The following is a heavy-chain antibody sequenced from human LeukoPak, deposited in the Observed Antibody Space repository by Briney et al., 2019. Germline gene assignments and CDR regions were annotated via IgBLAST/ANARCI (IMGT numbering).Heavy chain of an antibody. J-gene: IGHJ6*03. Sequence: GGSLRLSCAASGFTFSSYGMSWVRQAPGKGLEWVSAISGSGGSTYYADSVKGRFTISRDNSKNTLYLQMNSLRAEDTAVYYCARDRLAAPGTHPMFFYYYMDVWGKGATVTVSS. D-gene: IGHD6-25*01. CDR1: GFTFSSYG. V-gene: IGHV3-23*01. CDR2: ISGSGGST. CDR3: ARDRLAAPGTHPMFFYYYMDV.